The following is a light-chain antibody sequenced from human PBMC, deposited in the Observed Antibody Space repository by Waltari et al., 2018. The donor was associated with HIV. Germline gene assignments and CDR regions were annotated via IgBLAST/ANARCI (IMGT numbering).Light chain of an antibody. Sequence: TQPPSVSVAPGKTARLTCGGGSIGGKLVHWDQQKPGQAPVLVICDDTDRPAGIPERFSGSNSGNTATLTISRVEGGDEADYYCQVWVDSRDVAVIFGGGTKLTVL. V-gene: IGLV3-21*04. CDR1: SIGGKL. CDR3: QVWVDSRDVAVI. CDR2: DDT. J-gene: IGLJ2*01.